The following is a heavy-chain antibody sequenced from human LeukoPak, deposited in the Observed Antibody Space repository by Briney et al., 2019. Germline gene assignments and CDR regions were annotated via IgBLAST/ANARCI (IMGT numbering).Heavy chain of an antibody. CDR3: ARGDYGDYL. J-gene: IGHJ3*01. D-gene: IGHD4-17*01. Sequence: GESLRLSCEASGFTFSSYWMSWVRQAPGKGLEWVANIRDDGGEIYYVDSVKGRFTISRDNAKSSLYLQMNSLRAEDTAVYYCARGDYGDYLWGQGTMVTVSS. V-gene: IGHV3-7*01. CDR1: GFTFSSYW. CDR2: IRDDGGEI.